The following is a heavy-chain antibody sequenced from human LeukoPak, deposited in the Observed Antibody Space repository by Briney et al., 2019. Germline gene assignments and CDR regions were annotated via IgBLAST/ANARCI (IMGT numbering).Heavy chain of an antibody. CDR1: GYTFTAYY. Sequence: ASVKVSCKASGYTFTAYYLHWLRQAPGQGLEWLGWINPNTGGATSARHLQGRVTLTRDTSINTVYVELSGLKSDDTAVYYCARGPEHHLGYFDYWGQGTLVTVSS. CDR2: INPNTGGA. CDR3: ARGPEHHLGYFDY. D-gene: IGHD1/OR15-1a*01. J-gene: IGHJ4*02. V-gene: IGHV1-2*07.